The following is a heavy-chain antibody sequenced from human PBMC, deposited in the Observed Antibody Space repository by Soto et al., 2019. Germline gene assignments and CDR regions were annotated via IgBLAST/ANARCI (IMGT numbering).Heavy chain of an antibody. J-gene: IGHJ3*02. CDR3: AKPDEAEGRGCYCCAAFDI. V-gene: IGHV3-23*01. CDR1: GFTFSSYA. CDR2: VSGSGAST. D-gene: IGHD3-22*01. Sequence: GGSLRLSCAASGFTFSSYAMSWVRQAPGKGLEWVSAVSGSGASTYYADSVKGRFTISRDNSKNTLYLQMKSLSAENRGVYYCAKPDEAEGRGCYCCAAFDIWGQGTMVTVSS.